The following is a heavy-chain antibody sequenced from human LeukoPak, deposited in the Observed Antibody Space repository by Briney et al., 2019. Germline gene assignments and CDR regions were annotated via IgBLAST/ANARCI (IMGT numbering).Heavy chain of an antibody. CDR3: AREGGYSGYVPSPAFDY. Sequence: PSETLSLTCTVSGGSISSYYWSWIRQPPGKGLEWIGYNYYSGSTNYNPSLKSRVTISVDTSKNQFSLKLSSVTAADTAVYYCAREGGYSGYVPSPAFDYWGQGTLVTVSS. V-gene: IGHV4-59*01. CDR2: NYYSGST. D-gene: IGHD5-12*01. CDR1: GGSISSYY. J-gene: IGHJ4*02.